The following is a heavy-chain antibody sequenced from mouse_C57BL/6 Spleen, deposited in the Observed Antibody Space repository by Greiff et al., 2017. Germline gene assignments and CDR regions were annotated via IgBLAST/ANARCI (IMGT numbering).Heavy chain of an antibody. J-gene: IGHJ4*01. D-gene: IGHD1-1*01. CDR2: IDPSDSYT. CDR3: ARGITTVVGPPAMDY. V-gene: IGHV1-50*01. CDR1: GYTFTSYW. Sequence: QVQLQQPGAELVKPGASVKLSCKASGYTFTSYWMQWVKQRPGQGLEWIGEIDPSDSYTNYNQKFKGKATLTVDTSSSTAYMQLSSLTSEDSAVYYCARGITTVVGPPAMDYWGQGTSVTVSS.